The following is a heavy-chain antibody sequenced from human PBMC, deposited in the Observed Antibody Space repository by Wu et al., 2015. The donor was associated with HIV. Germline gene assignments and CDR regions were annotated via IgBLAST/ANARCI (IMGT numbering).Heavy chain of an antibody. J-gene: IGHJ5*02. D-gene: IGHD3-10*01. CDR2: INPNSGGT. CDR1: GYTFTGYY. CDR3: ARPSYGSGSYSDWFDP. Sequence: QVQLVQSGAEVKKPGASVKVSCKASGYTFTGYYMHWVRQAPGQGLEWMGWINPNSGGTNYAQKFQGRVTMTRDTSISTAYMELSRLRSDDTAVYYCARPSYGSGSYSDWFDPGAREPWSPSP. V-gene: IGHV1-2*02.